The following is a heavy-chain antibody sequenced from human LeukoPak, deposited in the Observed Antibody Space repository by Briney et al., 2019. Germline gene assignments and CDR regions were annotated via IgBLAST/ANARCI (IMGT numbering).Heavy chain of an antibody. J-gene: IGHJ5*02. CDR2: MNPNSGNT. CDR1: GGTFSSYA. Sequence: GASVKVSCKASGGTFSSYAINWVRQATGQGLEWMGWMNPNSGNTGYAQKFQGRVTMTRNTSISTAYMELSSLRSEDTAVYYCARGLGSGGFNWFDPWGQGTLVTVSS. CDR3: ARGLGSGGFNWFDP. D-gene: IGHD3-10*01. V-gene: IGHV1-8*02.